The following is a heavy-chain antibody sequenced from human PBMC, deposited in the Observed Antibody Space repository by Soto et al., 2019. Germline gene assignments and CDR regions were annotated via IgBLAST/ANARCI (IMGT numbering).Heavy chain of an antibody. J-gene: IGHJ4*02. D-gene: IGHD1-1*01. Sequence: ASGKVCCAASGYTFTSHYIHWVRQAPGQGLEWMGVVDPSAGSTTYTQKFQGRVTMTRDTSTNTVYMELSSLRSDDTAVYYCARDKEGYKWRDFDYCGQVPLFTVSP. CDR2: VDPSAGST. CDR1: GYTFTSHY. V-gene: IGHV1-46*01. CDR3: ARDKEGYKWRDFDY.